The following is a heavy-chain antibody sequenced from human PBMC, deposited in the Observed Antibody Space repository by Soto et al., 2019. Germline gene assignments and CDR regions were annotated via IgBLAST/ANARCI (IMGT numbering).Heavy chain of an antibody. CDR1: GGTFSSYA. V-gene: IGHV1-69*13. D-gene: IGHD2-15*01. J-gene: IGHJ4*02. CDR2: IIPIFGTA. CDR3: AARRYCSGGSCPDYFDY. Sequence: SVKVSCKASGGTFSSYAISWVRQAPGQGLEWMGGIIPIFGTANYPQKFRGRVTIIADESTSTAYMELSSLRSDDTAVYYCAARRYCSGGSCPDYFDYWGQGTLVTVSS.